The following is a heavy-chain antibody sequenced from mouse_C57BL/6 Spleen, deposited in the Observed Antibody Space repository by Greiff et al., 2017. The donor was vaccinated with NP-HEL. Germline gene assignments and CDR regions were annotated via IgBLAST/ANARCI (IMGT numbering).Heavy chain of an antibody. V-gene: IGHV1-53*01. CDR3: AREMRSDYDNYYAMDY. CDR2: INPSNGGT. D-gene: IGHD2-4*01. CDR1: GYTFTSYW. Sequence: QVQLQQPGTELVKPGASVKLSCKASGYTFTSYWMHWVKQRPGQGLEWIGNINPSNGGTNYNEKFKSKATLTVDKSSSTAYMQLSSLTSEDSAVYYCAREMRSDYDNYYAMDYWGQGTSVTVSS. J-gene: IGHJ4*01.